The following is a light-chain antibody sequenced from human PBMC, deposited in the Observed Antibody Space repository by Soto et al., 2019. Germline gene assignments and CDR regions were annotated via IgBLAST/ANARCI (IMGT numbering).Light chain of an antibody. V-gene: IGKV3-15*01. CDR1: QRVSSN. CDR3: QQYNNWPPIT. Sequence: EIVMTQSPATLSVSPEEKETQSCRASQRVSSNLVWYQQKPGQAPRLLIYGASTRATGIPARFSGSGSGTEFTLTISFLQSEDFAVYYCQQYNNWPPITFGQGTRLEIK. J-gene: IGKJ5*01. CDR2: GAS.